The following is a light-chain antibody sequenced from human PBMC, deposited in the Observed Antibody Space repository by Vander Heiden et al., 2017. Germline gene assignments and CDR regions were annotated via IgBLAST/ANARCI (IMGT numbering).Light chain of an antibody. Sequence: DIVMNQSPDSLAVSLGERATINCKSSQSVLYSSNNKSYLAWYQQKPGQPPKLLIYWASTRESGVPDRFSGSGSGTDFTLTISSLQAEDVAVYYCQQYYSTPPTFGQGTKLEIK. V-gene: IGKV4-1*01. CDR3: QQYYSTPPT. CDR1: QSVLYSSNNKSY. CDR2: WAS. J-gene: IGKJ2*01.